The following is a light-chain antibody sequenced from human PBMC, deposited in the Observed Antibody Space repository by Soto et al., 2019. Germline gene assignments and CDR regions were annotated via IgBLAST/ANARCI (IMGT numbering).Light chain of an antibody. V-gene: IGKV3-15*01. CDR1: QSVSGN. CDR3: QQYNNWPRT. Sequence: ETVLTQSPGTLSLSPGERATLSCRASQSVSGNLAWYQQRPGQAPRLLIYGASTRATGIPARFSGSGSGTEFTLTIFSLQSEDFAVYYCQQYNNWPRTFGQGTKVDI. J-gene: IGKJ1*01. CDR2: GAS.